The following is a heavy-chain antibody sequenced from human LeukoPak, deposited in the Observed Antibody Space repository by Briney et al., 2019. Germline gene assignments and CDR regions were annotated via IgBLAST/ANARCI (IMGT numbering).Heavy chain of an antibody. CDR2: INWNGGST. CDR3: ARDPYSGSYGPYYYYYMDV. V-gene: IGHV3-20*04. D-gene: IGHD1-26*01. CDR1: GFTFDDYG. Sequence: GGSLRLSCAASGFTFDDYGMSWVRQAPGKGLEWVSGINWNGGSTGYADSVKGRFTTSRDNAKNSLYLQMNSLRAEDAALYFCARDPYSGSYGPYYYYYMDVWGKGTTVTISS. J-gene: IGHJ6*03.